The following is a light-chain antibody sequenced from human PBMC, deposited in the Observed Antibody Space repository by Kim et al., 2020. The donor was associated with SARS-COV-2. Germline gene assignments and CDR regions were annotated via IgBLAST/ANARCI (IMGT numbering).Light chain of an antibody. Sequence: QSVLTQSPSASGTPGQTVTISCSGSSTNVGLNTVNWYQQLPGTAPKLLIYGNSQRPSGVPDRFSGSKSGTSASLAISGPQSEDESDYFCATWDDSLNAWVFGGGTQLTVL. CDR1: STNVGLNT. J-gene: IGLJ3*02. CDR3: ATWDDSLNAWV. CDR2: GNS. V-gene: IGLV1-44*01.